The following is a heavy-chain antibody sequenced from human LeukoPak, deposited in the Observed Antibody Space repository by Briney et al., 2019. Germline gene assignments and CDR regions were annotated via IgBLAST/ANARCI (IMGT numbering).Heavy chain of an antibody. Sequence: GASVKVSCKASGGTFSSYAISWVRQAPGQGLEWMGGIIPIFGTANYAQKFQGRVTITADESTSTAYMELSSLRSEGTAVYYCARGGGYCSSTSCYSDAFDIWGQGTMVTVSS. D-gene: IGHD2-2*01. CDR3: ARGGGYCSSTSCYSDAFDI. CDR1: GGTFSSYA. V-gene: IGHV1-69*01. CDR2: IIPIFGTA. J-gene: IGHJ3*02.